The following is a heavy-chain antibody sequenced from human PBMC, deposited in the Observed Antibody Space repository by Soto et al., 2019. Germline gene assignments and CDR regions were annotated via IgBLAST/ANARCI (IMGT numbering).Heavy chain of an antibody. V-gene: IGHV4-59*01. D-gene: IGHD3-10*01. Sequence: ETLSLTCSVSGASITTYYWSWIRQPPGKGLEWIGSISYSGSTKYNPSLESRVMISPDTSKNQFSLRLTSVTAADTALYYCARDWDSSGLFDPWGQGALVTVSS. CDR3: ARDWDSSGLFDP. CDR2: ISYSGST. J-gene: IGHJ5*02. CDR1: GASITTYY.